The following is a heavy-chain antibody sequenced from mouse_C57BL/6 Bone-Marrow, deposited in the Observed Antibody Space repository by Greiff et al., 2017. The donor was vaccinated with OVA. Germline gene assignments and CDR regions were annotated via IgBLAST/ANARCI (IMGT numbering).Heavy chain of an antibody. D-gene: IGHD1-3*01. CDR3: ARSGNRFYAMDY. CDR1: GYTFTTYP. J-gene: IGHJ4*01. V-gene: IGHV1-47*01. CDR2: FHPYNDDT. Sequence: QVQLKESGAELVKPGASVKMSCKASGYTFTTYPIEWMKQNHGKSLEWIGNFHPYNDDTKYNEKFKGKATLTVEKSSSTVYLELSRLTSDDSAVYYCARSGNRFYAMDYWGQGTSVTVSS.